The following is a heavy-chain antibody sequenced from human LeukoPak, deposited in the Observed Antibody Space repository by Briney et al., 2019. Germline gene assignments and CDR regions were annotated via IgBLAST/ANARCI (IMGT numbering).Heavy chain of an antibody. CDR3: ASLMGSRNY. D-gene: IGHD1-26*01. CDR1: GFTFSSYA. CDR2: ISYDGSNK. J-gene: IGHJ4*02. V-gene: IGHV3-30-3*01. Sequence: GGSLRLSCAASGFTFSSYAMHWVRQAPGKGLEWVAVISYDGSNKYYADSVKGRFTISRDNSKNTLYLQMNSLRAEDTAVYYCASLMGSRNYWGQGTLVTVSS.